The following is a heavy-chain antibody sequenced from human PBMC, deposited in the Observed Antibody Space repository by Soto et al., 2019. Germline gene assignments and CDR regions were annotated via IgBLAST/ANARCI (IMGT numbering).Heavy chain of an antibody. Sequence: EVQLVESGGGLVQPGGSLRLSCAASGFTFSTYWMHWVRQAPGKGLVWVSRINPDGSSITYADSVKGRFTISRDNAKNTLYLHMVSLRADDTAVYYCARAPPGIGVDYWGQGTLVTVSS. D-gene: IGHD3-3*01. J-gene: IGHJ4*02. V-gene: IGHV3-74*01. CDR3: ARAPPGIGVDY. CDR2: INPDGSSI. CDR1: GFTFSTYW.